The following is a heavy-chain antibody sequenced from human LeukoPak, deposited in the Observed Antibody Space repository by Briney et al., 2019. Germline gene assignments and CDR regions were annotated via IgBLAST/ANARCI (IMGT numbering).Heavy chain of an antibody. Sequence: PGGSLRLSCAASGINFSRHGMHWVRQAPGKGLEWVAVISYDGSNKYYADSVKGRFTISRDNSKNTLYLQMNSLRAEDTAVYYCSTDSGRSYFYFDFWGQGTLVTVSS. CDR1: GINFSRHG. CDR2: ISYDGSNK. CDR3: STDSGRSYFYFDF. D-gene: IGHD3-10*01. V-gene: IGHV3-30*03. J-gene: IGHJ4*02.